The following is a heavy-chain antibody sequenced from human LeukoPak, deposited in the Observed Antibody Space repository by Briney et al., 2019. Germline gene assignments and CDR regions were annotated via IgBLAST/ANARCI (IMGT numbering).Heavy chain of an antibody. V-gene: IGHV3-30-3*01. CDR2: ISYDGSNK. CDR3: ARGRTYGMDV. CDR1: GFTFSSYA. Sequence: GGSLRLSCAASGFTFSSYAMHWVRQAPGKGLEWVAVISYDGSNKYYVDSVKGRFTISRDNSKNTLYLQMNSLRAEDTAVYYCARGRTYGMDVWGQGTTVTVSS. J-gene: IGHJ6*02.